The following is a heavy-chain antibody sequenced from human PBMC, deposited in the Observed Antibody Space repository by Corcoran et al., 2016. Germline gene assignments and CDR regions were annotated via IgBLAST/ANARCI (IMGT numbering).Heavy chain of an antibody. D-gene: IGHD3-22*01. V-gene: IGHV4-39*07. CDR3: ASVSRYYDSSGYPHAAIDY. CDR1: GGSISSSSYY. CDR2: IYYSGST. Sequence: QLQLQESGPGLVKPSETLSLTCTVSGGSISSSSYYWGWIRQPPGKGLEWIGSIYYSGSTYYNPSLKSRVTISVDTSKNQFSRKLSSVTAADTAVYYCASVSRYYDSSGYPHAAIDYWGQGTLVTVSS. J-gene: IGHJ4*02.